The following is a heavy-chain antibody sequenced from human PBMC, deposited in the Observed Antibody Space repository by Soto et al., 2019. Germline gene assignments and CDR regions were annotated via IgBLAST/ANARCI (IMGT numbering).Heavy chain of an antibody. CDR3: ARRRKTTVTFDY. V-gene: IGHV4-30-4*01. J-gene: IGHJ4*02. CDR2: IYYSGST. CDR1: GGSISSGDYY. Sequence: PSETLSLTCTVSGGSISSGDYYWSWIRQPPGKGLEWIGYIYYSGSTYYNPSLKSRVTISVDTSKNQFSLKLSSVTAADTAVYYCARRRKTTVTFDYWGQGTLVTVSS. D-gene: IGHD4-17*01.